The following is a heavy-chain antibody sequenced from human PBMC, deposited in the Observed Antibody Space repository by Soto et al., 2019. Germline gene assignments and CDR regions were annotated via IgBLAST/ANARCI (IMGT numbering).Heavy chain of an antibody. J-gene: IGHJ4*02. CDR3: ARDLKAYYDFWSGYFTPLDY. CDR2: INAGNGNT. D-gene: IGHD3-3*01. CDR1: GYTFTSYA. V-gene: IGHV1-3*01. Sequence: SVKVSCKASGYTFTSYAMHWVRQAPGQRLEWMGWINAGNGNTKYSQKFQGRVTITRDTSASTAYMELSSLRSEDTAVYYCARDLKAYYDFWSGYFTPLDYWGQGTLVTVSS.